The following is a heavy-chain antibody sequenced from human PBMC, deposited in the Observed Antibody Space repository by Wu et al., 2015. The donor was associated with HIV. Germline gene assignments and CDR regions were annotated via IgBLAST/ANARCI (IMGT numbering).Heavy chain of an antibody. CDR1: GGTFSSYA. V-gene: IGHV1-69*05. D-gene: IGHD3-10*01. CDR2: IIPIFGTA. J-gene: IGHJ6*02. CDR3: ARDLITMVREVIEGRFHGMDV. Sequence: QVQLVQSGAEVKKPGSSVKVSCKASGGTFSSYAISWVRQAPGQGLEWMGGIIPIFGTANYAQKFQGRVTITTDESTSTAYMELSSLRSEDTAVYYCARDLITMVREVIEGRFHGMDVWGRRDHGSPSP.